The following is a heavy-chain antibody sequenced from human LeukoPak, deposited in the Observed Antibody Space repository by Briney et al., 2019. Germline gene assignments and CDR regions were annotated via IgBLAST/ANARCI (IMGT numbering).Heavy chain of an antibody. V-gene: IGHV1-69*13. CDR1: GYTFTSYD. CDR3: ARESRDGYILGWFDP. CDR2: IIPIFGTA. D-gene: IGHD5-24*01. J-gene: IGHJ5*02. Sequence: SVKVSCKASGYTFTSYDINWVRQAPGQGLEWMGGIIPIFGTANYAQKFQGRVTITADESTSTAYMELSSLRSEDTAVYYCARESRDGYILGWFDPWGQGTLVTVSS.